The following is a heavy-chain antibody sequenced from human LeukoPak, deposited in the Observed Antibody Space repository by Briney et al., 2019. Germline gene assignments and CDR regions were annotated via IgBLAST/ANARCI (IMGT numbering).Heavy chain of an antibody. Sequence: GGSLRLACAASGFTFSSYAMSWVRQAPGKGLEWISANSGSGDGTFYADSVKGRFTISRDNSKNTLYLQMNSLRAEDTAIYYCAKLGDFFYSSGQFDYWGQGTLVTVSS. J-gene: IGHJ4*02. CDR3: AKLGDFFYSSGQFDY. CDR1: GFTFSSYA. D-gene: IGHD3-22*01. V-gene: IGHV3-23*01. CDR2: NSGSGDGT.